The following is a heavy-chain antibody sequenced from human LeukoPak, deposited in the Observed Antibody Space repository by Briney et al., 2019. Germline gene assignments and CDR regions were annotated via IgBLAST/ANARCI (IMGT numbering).Heavy chain of an antibody. D-gene: IGHD3-22*01. CDR3: ARDYDSSGYYRDAFDI. CDR1: GYTFTSYY. V-gene: IGHV1-46*01. Sequence: GASVKVSCKASGYTFTSYYMHWVRQAPGQGLEWMGIINPSGGSTSYAQKFQGRVTMTRDTSTSTVYMELSSLRSEDTAVYYCARDYDSSGYYRDAFDIWGQGTMVTVSS. J-gene: IGHJ3*02. CDR2: INPSGGST.